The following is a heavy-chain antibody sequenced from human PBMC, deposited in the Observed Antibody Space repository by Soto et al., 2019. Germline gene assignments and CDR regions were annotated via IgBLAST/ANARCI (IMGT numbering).Heavy chain of an antibody. CDR3: AREESQGWAGESLNV. CDR1: GDSLRSQS. J-gene: IGHJ6*02. V-gene: IGHV4-34*12. D-gene: IGHD6-19*01. CDR2: LLESGGT. Sequence: SETLSLTCAVVGDSLRSQSMSWIRQSPGKGLEWVGALLESGGTNYNPSLKSRSIISDDKSKNQFSLTLTSLTAEETAVYYFAREESQGWAGESLNVGGQGTTFTSP.